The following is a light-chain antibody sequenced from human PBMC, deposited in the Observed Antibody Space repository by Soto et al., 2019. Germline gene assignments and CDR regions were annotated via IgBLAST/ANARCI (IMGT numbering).Light chain of an antibody. CDR2: AAS. Sequence: DIQMTQSPSTLSASVGDRVTITCRASQSINNWLAWYQQKPGKAPNLLIYAASSLESGVPSRFSGSGSGTEFTLTINSLQPDDFATYYCQQYSSYSRYTFGQGTKLEIK. CDR3: QQYSSYSRYT. J-gene: IGKJ2*01. V-gene: IGKV1-5*03. CDR1: QSINNW.